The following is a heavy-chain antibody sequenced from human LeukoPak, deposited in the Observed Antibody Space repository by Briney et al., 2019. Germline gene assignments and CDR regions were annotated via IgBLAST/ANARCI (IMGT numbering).Heavy chain of an antibody. D-gene: IGHD6-19*01. CDR3: ARDQWLDY. J-gene: IGHJ4*02. CDR2: IGSSGNTI. CDR1: GFTFSGYI. V-gene: IGHV3-48*01. Sequence: GGSLRLSCAASGFTFSGYIMNWVRQAPGRGLEWVSFIGSSGNTIYYADSVKGRFTVSRDNAKNSLYLQMNSLRAEDTAVYYCARDQWLDYWGQGTLVTVSS.